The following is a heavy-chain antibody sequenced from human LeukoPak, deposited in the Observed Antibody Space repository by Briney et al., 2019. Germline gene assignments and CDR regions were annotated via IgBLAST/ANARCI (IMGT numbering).Heavy chain of an antibody. CDR1: GGTFSSYA. CDR3: ARGPRIMITFGGVIVPPYYFDY. J-gene: IGHJ4*02. V-gene: IGHV1-69*04. Sequence: SVKVSCKASGGTFSSYAISWVRQAPGQGLEWMGRIIPILGIANYAQKFQGWVTMTRDTSISTAYMELSRLRSDDTAVYSCARGPRIMITFGGVIVPPYYFDYWGQGTLVTVSS. CDR2: IIPILGIA. D-gene: IGHD3-16*02.